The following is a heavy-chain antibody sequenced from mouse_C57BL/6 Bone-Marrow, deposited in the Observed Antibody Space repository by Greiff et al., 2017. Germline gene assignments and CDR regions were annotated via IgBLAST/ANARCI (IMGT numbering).Heavy chain of an antibody. J-gene: IGHJ4*01. CDR3: ARQNYSNFLAMDY. Sequence: EVMLVESGGGLVQPGGSLKLSCAASGFTFSDYYMYWVRQTPEKRLEWVAYISNGGGSTYYPDTVKVRFTISRDNAKNTLYLQMSRLKSEDTAMYYCARQNYSNFLAMDYWGQGTSVTVSS. CDR2: ISNGGGST. V-gene: IGHV5-12*01. D-gene: IGHD2-5*01. CDR1: GFTFSDYY.